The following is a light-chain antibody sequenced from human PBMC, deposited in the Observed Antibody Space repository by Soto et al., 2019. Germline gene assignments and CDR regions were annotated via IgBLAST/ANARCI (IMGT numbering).Light chain of an antibody. CDR2: GAS. CDR1: QSVSSSY. J-gene: IGKJ1*01. V-gene: IGKV3-20*01. CDR3: QQYGSSTWT. Sequence: EIVLTQSPGPLSLSLGERATPSCRASQSVSSSYLDWYQQKPGKAPRLLIYGASSRATGIPERLSGSGYGTDFTITISRLETEDFAVYHCQQYGSSTWTFGQGTKVDIK.